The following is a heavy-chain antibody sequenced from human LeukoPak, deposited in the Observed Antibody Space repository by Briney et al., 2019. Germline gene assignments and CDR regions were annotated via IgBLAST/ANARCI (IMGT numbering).Heavy chain of an antibody. D-gene: IGHD3-3*01. CDR1: GGTFSSYA. CDR2: IIPIFGTA. CDR3: AREMGYDFWSGYPAPHYNWFDP. J-gene: IGHJ5*02. Sequence: ASVKVSCKASGGTFSSYAISWMRQAPGQGLEWMGGIIPIFGTANYAQKFQGRVTITADKSTSTAYMELSSLRSEDTAVYYCAREMGYDFWSGYPAPHYNWFDPWGQGTLVTVSS. V-gene: IGHV1-69*06.